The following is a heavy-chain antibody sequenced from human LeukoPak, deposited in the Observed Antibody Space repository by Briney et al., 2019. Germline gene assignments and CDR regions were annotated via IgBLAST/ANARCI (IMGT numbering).Heavy chain of an antibody. CDR2: ISWNSGSI. J-gene: IGHJ3*02. D-gene: IGHD6-19*01. CDR3: AKARGAVADSAFDI. V-gene: IGHV3-9*03. CDR1: GFTFDDYA. Sequence: GGSLRLSCAASGFTFDDYAMHWVRQAPGKGLEWVSGISWNSGSIGYADSVKGRFTISRDNAKNSLYLQMNSLRAEDMALYYCAKARGAVADSAFDIWGQGTMVTVSS.